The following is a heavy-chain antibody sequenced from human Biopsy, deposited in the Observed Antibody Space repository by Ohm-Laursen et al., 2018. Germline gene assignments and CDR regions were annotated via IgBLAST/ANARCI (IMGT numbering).Heavy chain of an antibody. Sequence: TLSLTCTVSGGSFTGHYWSWIRQPPGKGLEWIGHISYTGYTSYNASLKSRVTISVDTSRNHFSLRLSSVTAADTAVYYCGRREVVITHDAFDTWGQGTMVTVSS. V-gene: IGHV4-59*08. J-gene: IGHJ3*02. D-gene: IGHD3-22*01. CDR2: ISYTGYT. CDR3: GRREVVITHDAFDT. CDR1: GGSFTGHY.